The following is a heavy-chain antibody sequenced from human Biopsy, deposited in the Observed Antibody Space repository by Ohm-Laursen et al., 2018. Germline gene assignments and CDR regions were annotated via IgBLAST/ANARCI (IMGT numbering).Heavy chain of an antibody. V-gene: IGHV4-4*07. CDR2: TYKGGNT. CDR3: ARDLPSSYYYAMDV. Sequence: GTLSLTCTVSGDSISSYYRSWIRQPAGKGLEWIGHTYKGGNTNHNPSLKSRVSMSVDTSKNQLSLTLRSVTAADTAVYYCARDLPSSYYYAMDVWGQGTTVTVSS. CDR1: GDSISSYY. J-gene: IGHJ6*02.